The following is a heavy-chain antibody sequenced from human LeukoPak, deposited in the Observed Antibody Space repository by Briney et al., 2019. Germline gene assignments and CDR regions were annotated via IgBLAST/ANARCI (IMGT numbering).Heavy chain of an antibody. CDR2: ISYDGSNK. J-gene: IGHJ1*01. V-gene: IGHV3-30*03. CDR1: RFTFSSFG. Sequence: GGSLRLSCAASRFTFSSFGMHWVRQAPGKGPEWVAVISYDGSNKYYADSVKGRFTISRDNSKNTLYLQMNSLRAEDTAVYYCARGRYCGSANSFAYFQHWRQGTLVTDSS. CDR3: ARGRYCGSANSFAYFQH. D-gene: IGHD3-10*01.